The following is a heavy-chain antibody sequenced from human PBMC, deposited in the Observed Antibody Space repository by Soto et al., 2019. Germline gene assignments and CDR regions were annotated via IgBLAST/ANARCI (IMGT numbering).Heavy chain of an antibody. CDR2: IYPDDSDT. CDR1: GYSFTSYW. J-gene: IGHJ3*02. V-gene: IGHV5-51*01. Sequence: PGESLKISCKGSGYSFTSYWISWVRQMPGKGLEWMGIIYPDDSDTRYSPSFQGQVTISADKSISTAYLQWSSLKASDTAMYYCARRGNYYDSSGYSSSAFDIWGQGTMVTVSS. D-gene: IGHD3-22*01. CDR3: ARRGNYYDSSGYSSSAFDI.